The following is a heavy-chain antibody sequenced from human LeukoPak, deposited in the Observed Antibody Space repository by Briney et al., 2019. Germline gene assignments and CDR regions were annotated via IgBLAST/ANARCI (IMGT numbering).Heavy chain of an antibody. V-gene: IGHV4-34*01. CDR1: GGSFSDYY. CDR2: INHSGST. J-gene: IGHJ4*02. D-gene: IGHD6-13*01. CDR3: ATIAAAGTVG. Sequence: SETLSLTCAGYGGSFSDYYWSWIRQPPDMGLEWIGEINHSGSTNYNPSLKSRVSMSVDTSKNQFSLKLSSVTAADTAIYYYATIAAAGTVGWGQGTPVTVSS.